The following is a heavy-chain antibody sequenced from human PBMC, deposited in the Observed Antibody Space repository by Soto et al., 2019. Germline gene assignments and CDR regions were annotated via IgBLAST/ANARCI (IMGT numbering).Heavy chain of an antibody. J-gene: IGHJ4*02. V-gene: IGHV4-34*01. CDR1: GGSFSGYY. CDR3: ARGSRTGIAARRGGDY. D-gene: IGHD6-6*01. CDR2: INHSGST. Sequence: SETLSLTCAVYGGSFSGYYWSWIRQPPGKGLEWIGEINHSGSTNYNPSLKSRVTISVDTSKNQFSLKLSSVTAADTAVYYCARGSRTGIAARRGGDYWGQGTLVTVSS.